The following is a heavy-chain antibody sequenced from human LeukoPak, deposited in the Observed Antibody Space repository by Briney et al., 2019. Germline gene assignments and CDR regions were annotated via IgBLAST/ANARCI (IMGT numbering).Heavy chain of an antibody. Sequence: GRSLRLSCAASGFTFSSYGIHWVRQAPGKGLEWVAIIWYDGSNRYYADSVKGRFTISRDNSKNTLYLQMNSLRAEDTAVYYCAKGDSSGWASLDYWGQGTLVTVSS. CDR3: AKGDSSGWASLDY. CDR1: GFTFSSYG. D-gene: IGHD6-19*01. CDR2: IWYDGSNR. V-gene: IGHV3-33*06. J-gene: IGHJ4*02.